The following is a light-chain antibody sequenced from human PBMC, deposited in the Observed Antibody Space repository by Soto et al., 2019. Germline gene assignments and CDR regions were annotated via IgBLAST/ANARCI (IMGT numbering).Light chain of an antibody. Sequence: EIVLTQSPGTLSLSPGERAALSCRASQSFSSSYLAWYQQKPGQAPRLLMYGASTRATGIPDRFSGSGSGTDFTLTISRLEPEDFAVYYCQHYGSSMYTFGQGTKLESK. CDR2: GAS. CDR1: QSFSSSY. J-gene: IGKJ2*01. CDR3: QHYGSSMYT. V-gene: IGKV3-20*01.